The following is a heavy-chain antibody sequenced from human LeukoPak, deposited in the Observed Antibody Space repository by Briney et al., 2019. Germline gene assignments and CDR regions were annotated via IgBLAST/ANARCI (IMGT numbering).Heavy chain of an antibody. J-gene: IGHJ4*02. CDR3: ARGLIYFEV. CDR2: IGTSGTNI. D-gene: IGHD3-9*01. CDR1: GFTFSSYE. V-gene: IGHV3-48*03. Sequence: GGSLRLSCAASGFTFSSYEMNWVRQAPGKGLEWVSYIGTSGTNIYYADSVKGRFTISRDNAKNSLYLQMNSLRAEDTAVYYCARGLIYFEVWGQGTLVSVSS.